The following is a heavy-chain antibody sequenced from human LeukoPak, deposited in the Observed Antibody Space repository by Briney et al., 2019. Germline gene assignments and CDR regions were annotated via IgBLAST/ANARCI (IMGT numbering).Heavy chain of an antibody. V-gene: IGHV3-23*01. CDR1: GFTFSSYA. CDR3: AKDDYSNYGHYYYYMDV. Sequence: GGSLRLSCAASGFTFSSYAMSWVRQAPGKGLEWVSAISGSGGSTYYADSVKGRFTISRDNSKYTLYLQMNSLRAEDTAVYYCAKDDYSNYGHYYYYMDVWGKGTTVTVSS. D-gene: IGHD4-11*01. J-gene: IGHJ6*03. CDR2: ISGSGGST.